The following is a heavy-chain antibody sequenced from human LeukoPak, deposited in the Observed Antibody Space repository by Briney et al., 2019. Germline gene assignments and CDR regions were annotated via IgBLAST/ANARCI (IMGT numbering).Heavy chain of an antibody. Sequence: PGGSLRLSCEASXXXXNXXXXXWVRXXXXXXXXXVSAISDSGGETYYAASVKGRFTISRDNSKNTVCLQMSSLTVEDTAMYYCVKEIPSMPAADYWGQGTLVTVSS. CDR1: XXXXNXXX. J-gene: IGHJ4*02. D-gene: IGHD6-13*01. CDR2: ISDSGGET. CDR3: VKEIPSMPAADY. V-gene: IGHV3-23*01.